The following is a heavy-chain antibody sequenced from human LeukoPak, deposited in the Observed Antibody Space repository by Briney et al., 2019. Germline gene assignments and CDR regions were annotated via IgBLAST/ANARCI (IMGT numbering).Heavy chain of an antibody. Sequence: PGGSLRLSCAASGFTFSSYAMNWVRQAPGRGLEWVSGISGSGVSTYYADSVKGRFTISRDNAKNSLYLQMNSLRAEDTAVYYCASRFDYWGQGTLVTVSS. CDR3: ASRFDY. CDR2: ISGSGVST. CDR1: GFTFSSYA. V-gene: IGHV3-23*01. J-gene: IGHJ4*02.